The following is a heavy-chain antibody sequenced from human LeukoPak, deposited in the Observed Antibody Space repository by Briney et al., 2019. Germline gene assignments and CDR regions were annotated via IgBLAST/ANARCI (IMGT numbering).Heavy chain of an antibody. CDR3: ARGDVVVVSARRYAFDI. D-gene: IGHD2-15*01. Sequence: ASVKVSCKASGGTFRSYAINWVRQAPGQGLEWMGAIIPILDTTNYAQKFQGRVTITADESTSTAYMELSSLRSEDTAVYYCARGDVVVVSARRYAFDIWGQGTMVTVSS. J-gene: IGHJ3*02. CDR1: GGTFRSYA. CDR2: IIPILDTT. V-gene: IGHV1-69*13.